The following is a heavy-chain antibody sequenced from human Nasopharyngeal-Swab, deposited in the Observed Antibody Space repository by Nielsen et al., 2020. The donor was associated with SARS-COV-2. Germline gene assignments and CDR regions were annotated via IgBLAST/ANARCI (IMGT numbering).Heavy chain of an antibody. CDR1: GYTFTTYA. CDR3: AKDNGVRWFGGGDFDY. J-gene: IGHJ4*02. D-gene: IGHD3-10*01. Sequence: ASVKVSCKASGYTFTTYAMHWVRQAPGQRLEWMGWIHAGNGNTEYSQNFPGRVTLTRDTSASLAYMELSSLRSEDTAVYYCAKDNGVRWFGGGDFDYWGQGTLVTVSS. CDR2: IHAGNGNT. V-gene: IGHV1-3*01.